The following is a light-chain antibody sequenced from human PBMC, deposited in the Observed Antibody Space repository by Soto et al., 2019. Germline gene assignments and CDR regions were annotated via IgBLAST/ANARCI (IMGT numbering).Light chain of an antibody. CDR1: QSVSSSF. J-gene: IGKJ4*01. CDR3: QQYGSSPLT. V-gene: IGKV3-20*01. Sequence: EILLTQSPGTLSLSPGERATLSCRASQSVSSSFLAWYQQKPGQAPRLLIYGASSRATGIPDRFSGSGSGTDFTLTISRLEPEDVAVYYCQQYGSSPLTFGGGTKVEI. CDR2: GAS.